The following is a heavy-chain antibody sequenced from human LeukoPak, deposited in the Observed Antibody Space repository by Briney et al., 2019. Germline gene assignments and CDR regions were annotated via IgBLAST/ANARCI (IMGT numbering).Heavy chain of an antibody. CDR2: ISHSGTT. J-gene: IGHJ4*02. CDR3: ARELLNFNPAGY. V-gene: IGHV4-38-2*02. CDR1: GDSISSGSH. D-gene: IGHD3-9*01. Sequence: SETLSLTCTVSGDSISSGSHWGWLRQPPGEGLEWIGCISHSGTTYYNPSLKSRVTISVDTSKKQFSLNLNSVTAADTAVYYCARELLNFNPAGYWGQGILVTVSS.